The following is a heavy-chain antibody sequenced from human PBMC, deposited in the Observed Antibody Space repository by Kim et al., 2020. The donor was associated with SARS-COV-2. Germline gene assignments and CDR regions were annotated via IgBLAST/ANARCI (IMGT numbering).Heavy chain of an antibody. D-gene: IGHD6-13*01. CDR3: ARSLGSSWYVNWFDP. CDR2: MYFSGRT. Sequence: SETLSLTCTVSGGSVSSGSYYWSWIRQPPGKGLEWIGYMYFSGRTNYNPSLKSRVTISLDTSKNHFSLKVSSVTAADTAVYYWARSLGSSWYVNWFDPWGQGTLVTVSS. J-gene: IGHJ5*02. V-gene: IGHV4-61*03. CDR1: GGSVSSGSYY.